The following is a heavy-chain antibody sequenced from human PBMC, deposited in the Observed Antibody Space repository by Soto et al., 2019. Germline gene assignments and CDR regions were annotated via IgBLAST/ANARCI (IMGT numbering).Heavy chain of an antibody. Sequence: EVQLVESGGGLVQPGGSLRLSCAASGFTFSSYWMHWVRQAPGKGLVWVSRINSDGSSTSYADSVKGRFTISRDNAKNLQYLQMNSLSAEATTVYYCARGNYGRYYGSGRMEYWGQGTLVTVSS. CDR1: GFTFSSYW. CDR2: INSDGSST. CDR3: ARGNYGRYYGSGRMEY. D-gene: IGHD3-10*01. J-gene: IGHJ4*02. V-gene: IGHV3-74*01.